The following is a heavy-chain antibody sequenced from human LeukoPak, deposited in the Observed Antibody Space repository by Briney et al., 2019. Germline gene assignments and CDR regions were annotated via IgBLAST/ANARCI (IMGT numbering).Heavy chain of an antibody. CDR1: GFTVSSNY. D-gene: IGHD3-22*01. CDR2: ISGSGGST. CDR3: AHFYYYDSSGYYYDAFDI. J-gene: IGHJ3*02. Sequence: GGSLRLSCAASGFTVSSNYMSWVRQAPGKGLEWVSAISGSGGSTYYADSVKGRFTISRDNAKNSLYLQMNSLRAEDTAVYYCAHFYYYDSSGYYYDAFDIWGQGTMVTVSS. V-gene: IGHV3-23*01.